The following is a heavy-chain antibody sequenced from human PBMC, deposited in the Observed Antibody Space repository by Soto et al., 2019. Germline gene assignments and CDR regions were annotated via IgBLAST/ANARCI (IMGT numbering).Heavy chain of an antibody. CDR1: GFTFSSYW. Sequence: EVQLVESGGGLVQPGGSLRLSCEASGFTFSSYWMHWVRQAPGKGLVWVSRINSDGSSTNYADSVKGRFTISRDNAENTVYLQMNSLRVEDTAVYYCGRGLPNYYGMDVWGRGTTVTVSS. CDR2: INSDGSST. V-gene: IGHV3-74*01. CDR3: GRGLPNYYGMDV. J-gene: IGHJ6*02.